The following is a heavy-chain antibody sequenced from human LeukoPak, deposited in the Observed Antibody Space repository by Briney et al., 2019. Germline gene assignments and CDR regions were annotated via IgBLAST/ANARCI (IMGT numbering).Heavy chain of an antibody. Sequence: GGSLRLSCAASGFTFSSYAMSWVRQAPGKGLEWVSVISDSGGTTYYADSVKGRFTISRDNSRNTLYLQMNSLRVEDTAVYYCAKDARRSSGWYFFDHWGQGTLVTVSS. J-gene: IGHJ4*02. V-gene: IGHV3-23*01. CDR1: GFTFSSYA. D-gene: IGHD6-19*01. CDR2: ISDSGGTT. CDR3: AKDARRSSGWYFFDH.